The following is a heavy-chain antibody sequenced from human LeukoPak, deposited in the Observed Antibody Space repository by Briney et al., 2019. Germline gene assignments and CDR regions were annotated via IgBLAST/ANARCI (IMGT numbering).Heavy chain of an antibody. CDR1: GCTFTGYY. CDR3: ARDKRGYSYGPAEGDY. D-gene: IGHD5-18*01. J-gene: IGHJ4*02. V-gene: IGHV1-2*06. CDR2: INPNSGGT. Sequence: ASVKVSCKAPGCTFTGYYMHWVRQAPGQGLEWMGRINPNSGGTNYAQKFQGRVTMTRDTSISPAYMELSRLRSDDTAVYYCARDKRGYSYGPAEGDYWGQGTLVTVSS.